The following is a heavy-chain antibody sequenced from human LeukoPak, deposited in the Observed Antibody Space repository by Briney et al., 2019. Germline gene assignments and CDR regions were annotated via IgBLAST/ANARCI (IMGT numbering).Heavy chain of an antibody. J-gene: IGHJ4*02. Sequence: SSETLSLTCTVSGGSISSYYWSWIRQPPGKGLEWIGYIYYSGSTNYNPSLKSRDTISVDTSKNQFSLKLSSVTAADTAVYYCASHSRGLGYWGQGTLVTVSS. V-gene: IGHV4-59*08. CDR1: GGSISSYY. D-gene: IGHD3-16*01. CDR3: ASHSRGLGY. CDR2: IYYSGST.